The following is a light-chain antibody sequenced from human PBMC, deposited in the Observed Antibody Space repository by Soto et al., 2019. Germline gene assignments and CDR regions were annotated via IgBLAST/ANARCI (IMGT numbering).Light chain of an antibody. V-gene: IGKV3-20*01. J-gene: IGKJ1*01. CDR3: QQYGSSLWT. Sequence: EIFLTQSPDTLSLSPGERATLTCRASQGVTNYIAWYQQKPGQAPRLLIYGASSRATGIPDRFSGSGSGTDFTLTISRLEPEDFAVYYCQQYGSSLWTFGQGTKVDIK. CDR1: QGVTNY. CDR2: GAS.